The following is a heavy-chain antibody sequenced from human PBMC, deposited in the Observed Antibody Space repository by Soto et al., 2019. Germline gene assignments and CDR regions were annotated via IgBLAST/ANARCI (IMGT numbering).Heavy chain of an antibody. D-gene: IGHD3-10*01. CDR3: ARQATMVRGANDY. J-gene: IGHJ4*02. Sequence: PSETRSLTCTVSGGSISSSSYYWGWIRQPPGKGLEWIGSIYYSGSTYYNPSLKSRVTISVDTSKNQFSLKLSSVTAADTAVYYCARQATMVRGANDYWGQGTLVTVSS. V-gene: IGHV4-39*01. CDR2: IYYSGST. CDR1: GGSISSSSYY.